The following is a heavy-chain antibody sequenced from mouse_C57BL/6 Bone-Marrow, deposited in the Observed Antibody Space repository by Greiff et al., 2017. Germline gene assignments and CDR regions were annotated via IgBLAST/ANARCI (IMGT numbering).Heavy chain of an antibody. Sequence: QVQLQQSGAELMKPGASVKLSCKATGYTFTGYWIEWVKQRPGHGLEWSGEILPGSGSTNYNEKFKGKATFTAATSSNTSYMQLSSLTTEDSAIYYCARSYGSGPAWFAYWGQGTLVTVSA. J-gene: IGHJ3*01. CDR1: GYTFTGYW. V-gene: IGHV1-9*01. D-gene: IGHD1-1*01. CDR3: ARSYGSGPAWFAY. CDR2: ILPGSGST.